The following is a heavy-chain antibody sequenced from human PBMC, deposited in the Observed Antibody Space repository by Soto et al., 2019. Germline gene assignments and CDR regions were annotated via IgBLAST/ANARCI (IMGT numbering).Heavy chain of an antibody. Sequence: QVQLVQSGAEVKKPGSSVKVSCKASGGTFSSYAISWVRQAPGPGLEWMGGIIPIFGTANYAQKCQGRVTITADESTSTAGMELSSLRSGYRAVYYCARCPPYAFGSGDYPKNNYYYGMDVWGQGTTVTVSS. CDR3: ARCPPYAFGSGDYPKNNYYYGMDV. J-gene: IGHJ6*02. D-gene: IGHD3-3*01. V-gene: IGHV1-69*01. CDR2: IIPIFGTA. CDR1: GGTFSSYA.